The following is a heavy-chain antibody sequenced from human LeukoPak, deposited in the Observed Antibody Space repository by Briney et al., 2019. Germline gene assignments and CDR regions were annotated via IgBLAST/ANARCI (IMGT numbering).Heavy chain of an antibody. CDR3: ASNPLGYCSSTSCPPMYYFDY. J-gene: IGHJ4*02. CDR2: ISAYNGNT. D-gene: IGHD2-2*01. CDR1: GYTFTSYG. Sequence: PVASVKVSCKASGYTFTSYGISWVRQAPGQGLEWMGWISAYNGNTNYAQKLQGRVTMHTDTSTSTAYMELRSLRSDDTAVYYCASNPLGYCSSTSCPPMYYFDYWGQGTLVTVSS. V-gene: IGHV1-18*01.